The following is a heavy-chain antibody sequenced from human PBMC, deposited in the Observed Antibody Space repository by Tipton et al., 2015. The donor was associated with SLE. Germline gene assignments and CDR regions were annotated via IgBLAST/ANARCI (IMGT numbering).Heavy chain of an antibody. V-gene: IGHV4-59*01. J-gene: IGHJ6*03. CDR2: IYYSGST. D-gene: IGHD1-26*01. CDR1: GGSISSYY. Sequence: TLSLTCTVSGGSISSYYWSWIRQPPGKGLEWIGYIYYSGSTNYNPSLKGRVTISVDTSKNQFSLKLISVTAADTAVYYCARGESGSYSDRWDYYYYMDVWGKGTTVTVSS. CDR3: ARGESGSYSDRWDYYYYMDV.